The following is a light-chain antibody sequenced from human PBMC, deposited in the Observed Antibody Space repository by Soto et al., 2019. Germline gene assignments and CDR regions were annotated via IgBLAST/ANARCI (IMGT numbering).Light chain of an antibody. V-gene: IGLV1-40*01. J-gene: IGLJ1*01. CDR1: SSNIGSNY. CDR2: GSG. CDR3: QSYDSSLSGYV. Sequence: QSVLTQPPSASGTPGQRVTMSSSGSSSNIGSNYVYWYQQLPRTAPKLLIYGSGNRPSGVPDRFSGSKSGTSASLAIAGLQAEDEADYYCQSYDSSLSGYVFGTGTKVTVL.